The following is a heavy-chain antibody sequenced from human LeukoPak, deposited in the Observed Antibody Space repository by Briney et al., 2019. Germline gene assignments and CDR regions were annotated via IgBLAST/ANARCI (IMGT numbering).Heavy chain of an antibody. Sequence: PSETLSLTCAVYGESFSEYYWSWIRQPPGKGLEWIGEINHSGSTNSNPSLKSRVTISVDTSKKQFSLKLSSVTAADTAVYYCAYIGPISGYAFDPWGQGTLVTVSS. CDR2: INHSGST. D-gene: IGHD5-12*01. V-gene: IGHV4-34*01. CDR3: AYIGPISGYAFDP. J-gene: IGHJ5*02. CDR1: GESFSEYY.